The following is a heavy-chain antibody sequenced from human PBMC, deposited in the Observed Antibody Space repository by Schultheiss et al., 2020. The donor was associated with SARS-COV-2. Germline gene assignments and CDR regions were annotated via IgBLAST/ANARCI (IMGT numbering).Heavy chain of an antibody. Sequence: GGSLRLSCAASGFTFSSYSMNWVRQAPGKGLEWVSYISSSGSTIYYADSVKGRFTISRDNAKNTLYLQMNSLRAGDTAVYYCATRCSGGSCYPAWGQGTLVTVSS. J-gene: IGHJ5*02. D-gene: IGHD2-15*01. V-gene: IGHV3-48*04. CDR1: GFTFSSYS. CDR3: ATRCSGGSCYPA. CDR2: ISSSGSTI.